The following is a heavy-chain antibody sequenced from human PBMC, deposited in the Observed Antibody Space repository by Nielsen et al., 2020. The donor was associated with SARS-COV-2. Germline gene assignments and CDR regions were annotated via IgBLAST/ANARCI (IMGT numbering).Heavy chain of an antibody. V-gene: IGHV3-30*18. Sequence: GGSLKISCTASGFNFNNYGFNWVRQAPGKGLEWVASISYEGSKKYYADSLEGRFTISTDFSRHTVYLQMNSLRVDDTGIYYGAKRRGVFMGTGGEGGALDVWGQGTTVTVSS. CDR3: AKRRGVFMGTGGEGGALDV. CDR2: ISYEGSKK. CDR1: GFNFNNYG. J-gene: IGHJ6*02. D-gene: IGHD3-16*01.